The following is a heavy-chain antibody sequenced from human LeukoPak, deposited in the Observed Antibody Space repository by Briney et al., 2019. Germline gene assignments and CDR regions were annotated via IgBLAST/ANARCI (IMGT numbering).Heavy chain of an antibody. CDR1: GFTFSSYS. J-gene: IGHJ4*02. CDR2: ISSSSSYI. Sequence: PGGSLRLSCAASGFTFSSYSMNWVRQAPGKGLEWVSSISSSSSYIYYADSVKGRFTISRDNAKNSLYLQMNSLRAEDTAVYYCARDQKPDYGSFDYWGQGTLVTVSS. V-gene: IGHV3-21*01. CDR3: ARDQKPDYGSFDY. D-gene: IGHD3-10*01.